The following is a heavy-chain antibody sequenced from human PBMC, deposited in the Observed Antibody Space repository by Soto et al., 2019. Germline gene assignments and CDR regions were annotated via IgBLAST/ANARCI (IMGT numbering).Heavy chain of an antibody. V-gene: IGHV3-30*18. CDR1: DFTFSSYG. Sequence: QVQLVESGGGVVQPGRSLTLSCAASDFTFSSYGIHWVRQAPGKGLEWVAVISYDGTNKQYGESVKGRFTMSRDNSKNTGHLQMNSLRVEDTAVYYCAKDTYYHDSSGYYVFDYWGQGTLVTVSS. CDR3: AKDTYYHDSSGYYVFDY. D-gene: IGHD3-22*01. J-gene: IGHJ4*02. CDR2: ISYDGTNK.